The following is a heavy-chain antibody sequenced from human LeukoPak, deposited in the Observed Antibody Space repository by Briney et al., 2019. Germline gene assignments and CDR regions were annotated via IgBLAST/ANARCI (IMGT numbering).Heavy chain of an antibody. CDR3: ARVGSITARKNYFDY. V-gene: IGHV1-2*02. CDR1: GYTFTAYY. CDR2: INPNSGGT. D-gene: IGHD6-6*01. J-gene: IGHJ4*02. Sequence: ASVKVSCKAAGYTFTAYYIHWVRQAPGQGLEWMGWINPNSGGTNSAQKFQGRVTMTRDSSISTAYMEISGLTSDDTAVYHCARVGSITARKNYFDYWGQGTLVTVSS.